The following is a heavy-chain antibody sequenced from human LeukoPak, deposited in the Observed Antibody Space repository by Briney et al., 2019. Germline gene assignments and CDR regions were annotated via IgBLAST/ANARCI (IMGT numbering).Heavy chain of an antibody. J-gene: IGHJ5*02. CDR3: ARSLYGSGSYGGFDP. CDR1: GYTFTGYY. D-gene: IGHD3-10*01. Sequence: ASVKVSCKASGYTFTGYYMHWVRQAPGQGLEWIGWINPNSGGTNYAQKFQGWVTMTRDTSISTAYMELSRLRSDDTAVYYCARSLYGSGSYGGFDPWGQGTLVTVSS. V-gene: IGHV1-2*04. CDR2: INPNSGGT.